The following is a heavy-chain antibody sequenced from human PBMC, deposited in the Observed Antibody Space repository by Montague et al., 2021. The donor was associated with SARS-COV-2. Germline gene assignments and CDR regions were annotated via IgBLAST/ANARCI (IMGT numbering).Heavy chain of an antibody. V-gene: IGHV4-34*01. CDR3: ARGSRQWLVRPPHYYYFDY. CDR1: GGSFSGYY. J-gene: IGHJ4*02. CDR2: INHSGST. D-gene: IGHD6-19*01. Sequence: SETLSLTCAVYGGSFSGYYWSWIRQPPGKGLEWIGEINHSGSTNYNPSLKSRVTISVDTSKNQFSLELSPVTAADTAVYYCARGSRQWLVRPPHYYYFDYWGQGTLVTVSS.